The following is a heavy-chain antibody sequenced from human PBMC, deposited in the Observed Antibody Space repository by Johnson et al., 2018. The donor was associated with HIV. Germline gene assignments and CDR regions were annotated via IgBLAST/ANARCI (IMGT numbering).Heavy chain of an antibody. D-gene: IGHD3-16*01. J-gene: IGHJ3*02. CDR3: ARGGSDAFDI. CDR2: ISWNSGSI. V-gene: IGHV3-9*01. CDR1: GFTFDDYA. Sequence: EVQLVESGGGVVQPGRSLRLSCAASGFTFDDYAMHWVRQAPGKGLEWVSGISWNSGSIGYADSVKGRFTISRDNAKNSLYLQMNSLRAEDTALYYCARGGSDAFDIWGQGTMVTVSS.